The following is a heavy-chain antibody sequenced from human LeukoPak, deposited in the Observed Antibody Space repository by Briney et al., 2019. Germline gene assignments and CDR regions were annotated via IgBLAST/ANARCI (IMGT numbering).Heavy chain of an antibody. CDR3: ARRRYYDGSGYLE. CDR2: IYYSGRT. D-gene: IGHD3-22*01. J-gene: IGHJ1*01. Sequence: SETVSLTCSVSGDSVSRSDSYWDWLRQPPGTGLEWIGTIYYSGRTYYSPSLKSRVTMSVDPSNNQFSLNLRSVTAADTALYYCARRRYYDGSGYLEWGQGTLLSVSS. V-gene: IGHV4-39*01. CDR1: GDSVSRSDSY.